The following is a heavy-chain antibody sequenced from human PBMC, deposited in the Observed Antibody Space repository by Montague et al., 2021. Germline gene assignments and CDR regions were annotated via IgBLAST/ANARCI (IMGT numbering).Heavy chain of an antibody. CDR3: AVTNPYYYYGMDV. J-gene: IGHJ6*02. CDR2: IYYSRRT. CDR1: GASISDYY. V-gene: IGHV4-59*07. D-gene: IGHD1-14*01. Sequence: SDTLSLTCSVSGASISDYYWSWIRQPPGKGLEWIGYIYYSRRTNYNPSLKSRVTISVDTSKNQFSLKLSFLTAADTAFYYCAVTNPYYYYGMDVWGQGTTVTVSS.